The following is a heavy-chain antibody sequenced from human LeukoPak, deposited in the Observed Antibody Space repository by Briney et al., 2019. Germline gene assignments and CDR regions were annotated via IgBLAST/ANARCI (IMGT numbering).Heavy chain of an antibody. V-gene: IGHV1-8*03. CDR3: ARGMIAAAGTDFDY. CDR1: GYTFTSYD. J-gene: IGHJ4*02. Sequence: ASVKVSCKASGYTFTSYDINWVRQATGQGLEWMGWMNPNSGNTGYAQKFQGRVTITRNTSISTAYMELSSLRSEDTAVYYCARGMIAAAGTDFDYWGQGTLVTVSS. CDR2: MNPNSGNT. D-gene: IGHD6-13*01.